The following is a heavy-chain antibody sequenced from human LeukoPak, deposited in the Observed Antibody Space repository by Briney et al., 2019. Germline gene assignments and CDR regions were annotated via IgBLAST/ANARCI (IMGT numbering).Heavy chain of an antibody. J-gene: IGHJ6*02. D-gene: IGHD6-19*01. CDR3: AQQWLVRDGMDV. CDR2: INPNSGGT. CDR1: GYTFTGYY. Sequence: ASVKVSCKASGYTFTGYYMHWVRQAPGQELQWMGWINPNSGGTNYAQKFQGRVTMTRDTSISTAYMELSRLRSDDTAVYYCAQQWLVRDGMDVWGQGTAVTVSS. V-gene: IGHV1-2*02.